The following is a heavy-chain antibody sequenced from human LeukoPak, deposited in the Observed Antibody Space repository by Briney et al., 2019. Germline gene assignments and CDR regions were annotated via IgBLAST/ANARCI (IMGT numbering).Heavy chain of an antibody. CDR2: ISYDGSNK. Sequence: GRSLRLSCAASGFTFSSYAMHWVRQAPGKGLEWVAVISYDGSNKYYADSVKGRFTISRDNSKNTLYLQMNSLRAEDTAVYYCERDRALSSGWPHDAFDIWGQGTMVTVSS. D-gene: IGHD6-19*01. J-gene: IGHJ3*02. CDR1: GFTFSSYA. CDR3: ERDRALSSGWPHDAFDI. V-gene: IGHV3-30*04.